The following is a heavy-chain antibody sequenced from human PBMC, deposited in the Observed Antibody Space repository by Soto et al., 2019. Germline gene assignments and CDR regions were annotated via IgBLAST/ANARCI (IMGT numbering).Heavy chain of an antibody. J-gene: IGHJ6*02. D-gene: IGHD4-17*01. CDR3: ASTMATAHYYYYGMDV. CDR1: GYSFTSYW. CDR2: IDPSDSYT. Sequence: GESLKISCKGSGYSFTSYWISWVRQMPGKGLEWMGRIDPSDSYTNYSPSFQGHVTISADKSISTAYLQRSSLKASDTAMYYCASTMATAHYYYYGMDVWGQGTTVTVSS. V-gene: IGHV5-10-1*01.